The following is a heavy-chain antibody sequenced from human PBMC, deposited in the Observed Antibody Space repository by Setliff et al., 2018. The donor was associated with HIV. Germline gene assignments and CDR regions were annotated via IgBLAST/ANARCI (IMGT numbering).Heavy chain of an antibody. D-gene: IGHD5-18*01. CDR3: ARGSRGYSYAYYYYYMDV. Sequence: PSETLSLTCTVSGGSISDYYWSWIRQPPGKGLEWIGYIYYGRSSKYNPSLESRVTISGDTSKNQFSLKLNSVTAADTAIYYCARGSRGYSYAYYYYYMDVWGKGTTVTVSS. V-gene: IGHV4-59*08. CDR1: GGSISDYY. CDR2: IYYGRSS. J-gene: IGHJ6*03.